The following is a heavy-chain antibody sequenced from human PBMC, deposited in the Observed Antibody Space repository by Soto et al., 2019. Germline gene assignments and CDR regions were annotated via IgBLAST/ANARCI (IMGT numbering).Heavy chain of an antibody. Sequence: SVKVSCKASGGTFSSYAISWVRQAPGQGLEWMGGIIPIFGTANYAQKFQGRVTITADESTSTAYMELSSLRSEDTAVYYCARGRDIVLVLADRYRWFDPWGHGTLVTVSS. CDR1: GGTFSSYA. CDR3: ARGRDIVLVLADRYRWFDP. CDR2: IIPIFGTA. V-gene: IGHV1-69*13. D-gene: IGHD2-2*01. J-gene: IGHJ5*02.